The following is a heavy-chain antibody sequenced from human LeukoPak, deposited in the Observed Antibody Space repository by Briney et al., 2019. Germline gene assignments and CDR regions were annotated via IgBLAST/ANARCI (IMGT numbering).Heavy chain of an antibody. V-gene: IGHV3-30*18. CDR1: GFTFNNCG. J-gene: IGHJ4*02. CDR2: ISYDGRNK. CDR3: AKGPLRGTAAAIDY. D-gene: IGHD2-2*01. Sequence: GGSLRLSCAASGFTFNNCGMHWVRQAPGKGLEWVAVISYDGRNKHYPDSVKGRFTISRDISTDTLWLQMDSLRTEDTAVYYCAKGPLRGTAAAIDYWGQGTLVTVSS.